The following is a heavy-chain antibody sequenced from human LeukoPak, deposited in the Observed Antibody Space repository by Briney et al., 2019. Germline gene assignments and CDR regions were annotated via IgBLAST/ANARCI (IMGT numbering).Heavy chain of an antibody. CDR1: GFTFSISA. CDR2: ISGNGVTT. J-gene: IGHJ1*01. D-gene: IGHD5-24*01. CDR3: VADGRDGYNIYFHH. V-gene: IGHV3-64D*06. Sequence: GGSLRLSCAASGFTFSISAMHWVRQAPGKGLQYVSVISGNGVTTSYADSVRGRFTVSRDNSKNTVYLQMSSLRAEDTAVYYCVADGRDGYNIYFHHWGQGTLVTVSS.